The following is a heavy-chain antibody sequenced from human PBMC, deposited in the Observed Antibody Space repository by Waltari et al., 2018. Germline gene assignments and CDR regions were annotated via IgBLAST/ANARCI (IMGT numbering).Heavy chain of an antibody. CDR3: ARAASSSWDQVYDAFDI. D-gene: IGHD6-13*01. CDR1: GYSFTSYW. CDR2: ISPGDSAT. V-gene: IGHV5-51*03. J-gene: IGHJ3*02. Sequence: EVQLVQSGAEVKKPGESLKISCKGSGYSFTSYWIGWVRQMPGKGLEWMGIISPGDSATGSSPSFQVQVTIAADKSISTAYLQWSSRKASDTAMYYCARAASSSWDQVYDAFDIWGQGTMVTVSS.